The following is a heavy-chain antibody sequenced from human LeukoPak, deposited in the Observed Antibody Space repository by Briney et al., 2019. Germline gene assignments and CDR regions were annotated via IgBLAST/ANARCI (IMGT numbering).Heavy chain of an antibody. Sequence: PGGSVRLFCAASGFTFSSYSMKWVRQAPGKGLEWLSSISSSSSYIYYADSVKGRFTISRDNAKNSLYLQMNSLRAEDTAVYYCARGSSTSLPDAFDIWGQGTMVTVSS. CDR2: ISSSSSYI. D-gene: IGHD2-2*01. CDR1: GFTFSSYS. V-gene: IGHV3-21*01. CDR3: ARGSSTSLPDAFDI. J-gene: IGHJ3*02.